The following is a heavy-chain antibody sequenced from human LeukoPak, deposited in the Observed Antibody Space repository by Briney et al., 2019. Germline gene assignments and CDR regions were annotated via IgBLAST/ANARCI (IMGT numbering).Heavy chain of an antibody. V-gene: IGHV1-18*01. D-gene: IGHD1-7*01. CDR3: ATPGGGELNAYYDY. CDR1: GHAL. Sequence: ASVKVSWKASGHALISWVRQAPGQGLEWMGWIGPYKRNANYAEKFQGRVTMTIDTSTSTAYMELRSLKPDDTAVYYCATPGGGELNAYYDYWGQGTLVTVSS. J-gene: IGHJ4*02. CDR2: IGPYKRNA.